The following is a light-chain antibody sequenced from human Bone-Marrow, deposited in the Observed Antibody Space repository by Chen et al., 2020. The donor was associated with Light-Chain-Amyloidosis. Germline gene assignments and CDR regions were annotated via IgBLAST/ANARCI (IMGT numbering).Light chain of an antibody. CDR3: HQRRSWPLT. J-gene: IGKJ4*01. CDR1: QSVGTY. Sequence: EIVVTQSPATLSLSPGERATLSCRVSQSVGTYLGWYQQKPGQAPRLVISDTSTRATGIPARLSGRGSEADFTLTISGLEPEDFAVYYCHQRRSWPLTFGGGTKVE. CDR2: DTS. V-gene: IGKV3-11*01.